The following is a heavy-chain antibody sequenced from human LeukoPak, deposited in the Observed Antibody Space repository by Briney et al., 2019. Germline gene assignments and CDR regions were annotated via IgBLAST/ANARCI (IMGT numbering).Heavy chain of an antibody. CDR1: GASINDYY. CDR3: ARGEMATIFL. Sequence: SETLSLTCTVSGASINDYYWMWIRQPPGGGLEWIGYIYYSESSNYNPSLRSRVTISVDPSKSHFSLKLRSVTAADTAVYFCARGEMATIFLWGQGTRVTVSS. V-gene: IGHV4-59*13. J-gene: IGHJ1*01. D-gene: IGHD5-24*01. CDR2: IYYSESS.